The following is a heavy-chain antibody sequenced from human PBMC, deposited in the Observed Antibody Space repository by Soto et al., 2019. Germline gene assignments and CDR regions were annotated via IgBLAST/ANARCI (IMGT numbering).Heavy chain of an antibody. Sequence: SETLSLTCAVYGGSFSGYYWSWIRQPPGKGLEWIGEINHSGNTNYNPSLKSRVTISVDKSKNQFSLKLSSVTAADTAVYYCARVRSGSYYDGNWFDPWGQGTLVTVSS. J-gene: IGHJ5*02. CDR1: GGSFSGYY. CDR2: INHSGNT. D-gene: IGHD1-26*01. V-gene: IGHV4-34*01. CDR3: ARVRSGSYYDGNWFDP.